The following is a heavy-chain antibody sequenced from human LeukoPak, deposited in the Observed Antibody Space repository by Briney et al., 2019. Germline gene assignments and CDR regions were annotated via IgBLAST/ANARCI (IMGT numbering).Heavy chain of an antibody. J-gene: IGHJ4*02. CDR1: GYSFTSYW. D-gene: IGHD5-18*01. V-gene: IGHV5-51*01. Sequence: GESLKISCKASGYSFTSYWIGWVRQMPGKGLEWMGIIDPSDSETRYTPSFQGQVTISVDKSLTTADLQWNSLKASDTAMYYCSRQTAMGRSGDYWGQGTLVTVSS. CDR3: SRQTAMGRSGDY. CDR2: IDPSDSET.